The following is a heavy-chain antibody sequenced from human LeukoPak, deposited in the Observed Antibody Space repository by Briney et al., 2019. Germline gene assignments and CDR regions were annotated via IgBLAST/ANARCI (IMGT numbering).Heavy chain of an antibody. J-gene: IGHJ4*02. CDR3: ARAYYDSSGYDYSFDY. V-gene: IGHV3-23*01. Sequence: PGGSLRLSCAASGFTFSSYVMSWVRQAPGKGLEWVSAISGNGAGTYYADSVKGRFTISRDNSKNTLYLQMNSLRAEDTAVYYCARAYYDSSGYDYSFDYWGQGTLVTVSS. CDR2: ISGNGAGT. D-gene: IGHD3-22*01. CDR1: GFTFSSYV.